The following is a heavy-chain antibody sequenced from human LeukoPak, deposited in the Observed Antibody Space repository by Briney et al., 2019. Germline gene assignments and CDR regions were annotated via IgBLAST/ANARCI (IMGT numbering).Heavy chain of an antibody. J-gene: IGHJ4*02. CDR3: ARYSGGWSYYSDY. Sequence: GALRVSCAPSGVTFSDSAMSWIRQPPEKGVGWSGHVSNTGGAIYNLSLKSRLEISLDTSKNQFTLQLSSVTAADTAVYFCARYSGGWSYYSDYWGQGTLVTVSS. CDR2: VSNTGGA. D-gene: IGHD6-19*01. V-gene: IGHV4-59*08. CDR1: GVTFSDSA.